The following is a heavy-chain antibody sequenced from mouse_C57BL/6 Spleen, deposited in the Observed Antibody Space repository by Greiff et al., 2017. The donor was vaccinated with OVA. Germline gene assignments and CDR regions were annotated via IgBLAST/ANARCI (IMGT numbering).Heavy chain of an antibody. CDR3: ARGLLTYAMDY. Sequence: EVQVVESGGGLVQSGRSLRLSCATSGFTFSDFYMEWVRQAPGKGLEWIAASRNKANGYTTEYSASVKGRFIVSRDTSQSILYLQMNALRAEDAAIYYGARGLLTYAMDYWGQGTSVTVSA. D-gene: IGHD2-10*01. J-gene: IGHJ4*01. V-gene: IGHV7-1*01. CDR2: SRNKANGYTT. CDR1: GFTFSDFY.